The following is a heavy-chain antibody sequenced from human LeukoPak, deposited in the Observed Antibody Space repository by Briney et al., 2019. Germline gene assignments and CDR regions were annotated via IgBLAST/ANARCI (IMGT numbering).Heavy chain of an antibody. D-gene: IGHD6-13*01. CDR3: ARGSSFSNF. V-gene: IGHV3-48*03. CDR1: GFTFSSYE. CDR2: ISSSGSTI. Sequence: GGSLRLSCAASGFTFSSYEMNWVRQAPGKGPEWVSYISSSGSTIYYADSVKGRFTISRDNAKKFLYLQMNSLRAEDTAFYYCARGSSFSNFWGQGILVTVSS. J-gene: IGHJ4*02.